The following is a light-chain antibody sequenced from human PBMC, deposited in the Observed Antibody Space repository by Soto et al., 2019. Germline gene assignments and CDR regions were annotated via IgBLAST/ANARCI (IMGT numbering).Light chain of an antibody. J-gene: IGKJ5*01. CDR1: QGISSY. CDR3: QQLKSYPIT. V-gene: IGKV1-9*01. Sequence: DNQLTQSPSFLSASVGDRDTISCLASQGISSYLACYKQKPGKXPKXXIYAASTLQSGVPSRFRGSGSGTEFTFTISGLQPEDFATDDCQQLKSYPITFGQGTRLEIK. CDR2: AAS.